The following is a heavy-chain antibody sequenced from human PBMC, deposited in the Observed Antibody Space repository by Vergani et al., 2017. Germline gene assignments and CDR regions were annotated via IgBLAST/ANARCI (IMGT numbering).Heavy chain of an antibody. V-gene: IGHV4-34*01. D-gene: IGHD6-19*01. CDR3: ASLAGHTYAFDI. Sequence: QVQLQQWGAGLLKPSETLSLTCAVYGGSFSGYYWSWIRQPPGKGLEWFGEINHSGSTNYNPSLKSRVTLSVDTSKNQFSLKLSSVTAADTAVYYCASLAGHTYAFDIWGQGTMVTVSS. CDR1: GGSFSGYY. J-gene: IGHJ3*02. CDR2: INHSGST.